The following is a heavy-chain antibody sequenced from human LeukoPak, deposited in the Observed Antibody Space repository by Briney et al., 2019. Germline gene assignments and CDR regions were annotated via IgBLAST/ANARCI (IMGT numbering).Heavy chain of an antibody. CDR1: GYTFTSYD. CDR3: ARSYTVTTSDWYFDL. V-gene: IGHV1-8*01. D-gene: IGHD4-17*01. CDR2: MNPNSGNT. J-gene: IGHJ2*01. Sequence: GASVKVSCKASGYTFTSYDINWVRQATGQGLEWMGWMNPNSGNTGYARKFQGRVTMTRNTSISTAYMELSSLRSEDTAVYYCARSYTVTTSDWYFDLWGRGTLVTVSS.